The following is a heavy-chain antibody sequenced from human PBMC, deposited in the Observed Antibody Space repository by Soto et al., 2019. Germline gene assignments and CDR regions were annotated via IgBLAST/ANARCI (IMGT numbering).Heavy chain of an antibody. CDR3: ARLGSTVTYYYYGMDV. Sequence: SETLSLTCTVSGGSISSSSYYWGWIRQPPGKGLEWIGSIYYSGSTYYNPSLKSRVTISVDTSKNQFSLKLSSVTAADTAVYYCARLGSTVTYYYYGMDVWGQGTTVTASS. V-gene: IGHV4-39*01. CDR1: GGSISSSSYY. D-gene: IGHD4-17*01. J-gene: IGHJ6*02. CDR2: IYYSGST.